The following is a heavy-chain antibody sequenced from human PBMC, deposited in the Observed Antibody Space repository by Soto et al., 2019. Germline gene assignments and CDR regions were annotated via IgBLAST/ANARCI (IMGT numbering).Heavy chain of an antibody. CDR3: ARARIAVAGYDY. CDR2: INSDGSST. D-gene: IGHD6-19*01. Sequence: PGGSLRLSCAASGFTFSSYWMHWVRQAPGKGLVWVSRINSDGSSTSYADSVKGRFTISRDNAKSTLYLQMNSLRAEDTAVYYCARARIAVAGYDYWGQGTLVTVSS. CDR1: GFTFSSYW. J-gene: IGHJ4*02. V-gene: IGHV3-74*01.